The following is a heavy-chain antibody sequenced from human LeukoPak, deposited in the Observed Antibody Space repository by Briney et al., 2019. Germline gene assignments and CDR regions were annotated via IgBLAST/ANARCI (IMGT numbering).Heavy chain of an antibody. J-gene: IGHJ4*02. CDR1: GGTFSNYV. D-gene: IGHD3-22*01. V-gene: IGHV1-69*05. Sequence: SVKVSCKVSGGTFSNYVISWVRQAPGQGLEWMGGIIPVFGTPNYAQKFRDRVTITTDESTSTAHMEMSSLRSEDTAAYYCARSHSPAYYAPFDYWGQGTLVTVSS. CDR2: IIPVFGTP. CDR3: ARSHSPAYYAPFDY.